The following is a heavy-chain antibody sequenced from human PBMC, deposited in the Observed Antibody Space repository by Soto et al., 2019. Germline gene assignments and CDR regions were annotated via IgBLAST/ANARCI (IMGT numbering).Heavy chain of an antibody. V-gene: IGHV3-48*01. CDR2: ISSSSSTI. CDR1: GFTFSSYS. CDR3: ASFGHDYAFWSGYPKWFDP. Sequence: EVQLVESGGGLVQPGGSLRLSCAASGFTFSSYSMNWVRQAPGKGLEWVSYISSSSSTIYYADLVKGRCTISSDNAKNSLYLQMNSLRAEDTAVYYCASFGHDYAFWSGYPKWFDPWGQGTLVTVSS. J-gene: IGHJ5*02. D-gene: IGHD3-3*01.